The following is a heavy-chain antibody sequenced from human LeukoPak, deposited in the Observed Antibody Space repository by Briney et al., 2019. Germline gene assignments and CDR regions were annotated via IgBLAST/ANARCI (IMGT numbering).Heavy chain of an antibody. CDR1: GFTFSDYY. V-gene: IGHV3-11*01. D-gene: IGHD3-10*01. CDR3: ARSWRSGSYSDY. Sequence: PGGSLRLPCAASGFTFSDYYMSWIRQAPGKGLEWVSYISSSGSTIYYADSVKGRFTISRDNAKNSLYLQMNSLRAEDTAVYYCARSWRSGSYSDYWGQGTLVTVSS. J-gene: IGHJ4*02. CDR2: ISSSGSTI.